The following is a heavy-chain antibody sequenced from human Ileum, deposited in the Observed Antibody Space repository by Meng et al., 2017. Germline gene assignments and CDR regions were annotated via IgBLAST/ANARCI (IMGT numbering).Heavy chain of an antibody. CDR2: AST. CDR1: GGSVSSSGYQ. J-gene: IGHJ4*02. Sequence: QVELQESGPGLVRPSDTLSLICAVSGGSVSSSGYQWGWIRQPPGKGLEWIGYASTNYNPSLKSRVTISVDTSKNQFSLKLTSVTAADTAVYYCARDHWGSLDYWGQGVLVTVSS. D-gene: IGHD7-27*01. V-gene: IGHV4-61*08. CDR3: ARDHWGSLDY.